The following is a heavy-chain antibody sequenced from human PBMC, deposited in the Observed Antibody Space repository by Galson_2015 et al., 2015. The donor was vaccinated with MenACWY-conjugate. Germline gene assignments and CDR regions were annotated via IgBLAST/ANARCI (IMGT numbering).Heavy chain of an antibody. J-gene: IGHJ6*02. V-gene: IGHV5-51*01. Sequence: QSGAEVKKPGESLKISCKTTGYSFTTYWIAWVRQMPGTGLEWMGLISPGDSNTRYSPSFQGQVTISADKSISTAYLQWSSLKASDTAMYYCARHPPGGRGMDVWGQGTTFTVSS. CDR1: GYSFTTYW. CDR2: ISPGDSNT. D-gene: IGHD1-26*01. CDR3: ARHPPGGRGMDV.